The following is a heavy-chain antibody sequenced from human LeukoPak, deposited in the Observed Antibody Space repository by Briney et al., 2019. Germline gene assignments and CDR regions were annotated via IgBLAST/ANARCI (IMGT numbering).Heavy chain of an antibody. V-gene: IGHV3-23*01. CDR3: AKERVTMLVVVTNFDY. CDR2: ISGSGGST. J-gene: IGHJ4*02. Sequence: PGGSLRLTCAASGFTFSSYAMSWVRQARGKGLEWVSAISGSGGSTYYADSVKGRFTISRDNSKNTLYLQMNSLRAEDTAVYYCAKERVTMLVVVTNFDYWGQGTLVTVSS. CDR1: GFTFSSYA. D-gene: IGHD3-22*01.